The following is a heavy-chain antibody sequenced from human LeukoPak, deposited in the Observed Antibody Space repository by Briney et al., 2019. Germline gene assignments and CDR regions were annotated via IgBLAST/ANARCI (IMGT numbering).Heavy chain of an antibody. CDR1: GFTLSSYW. D-gene: IGHD6-6*01. CDR2: IKQDGSEK. J-gene: IGHJ3*02. Sequence: GGSLRLSCAASGFTLSSYWMSWVRQAPGKGLEWVANIKQDGSEKYYVDSVKGRFTISRDNAKNSLYLQMNSLRAEDTAVYYCARDHLYSSSPTDAFDIWGQGTMVTVSS. V-gene: IGHV3-7*01. CDR3: ARDHLYSSSPTDAFDI.